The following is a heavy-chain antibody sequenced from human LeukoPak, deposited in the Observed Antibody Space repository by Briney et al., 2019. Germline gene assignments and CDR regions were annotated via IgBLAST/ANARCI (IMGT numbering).Heavy chain of an antibody. V-gene: IGHV3-21*01. CDR1: GFTFSSYS. CDR3: ASLTDIEAGAVRY. J-gene: IGHJ4*02. Sequence: PGGSLGLSCAASGFTFSSYSMNWVRQAPGKGLEWVSSISSSSSYIYYADSVKGRFTISRDNAKNSLYLQMNSLRAEDTAVYYCASLTDIEAGAVRYWGQGTLVTVSS. D-gene: IGHD1-26*01. CDR2: ISSSSSYI.